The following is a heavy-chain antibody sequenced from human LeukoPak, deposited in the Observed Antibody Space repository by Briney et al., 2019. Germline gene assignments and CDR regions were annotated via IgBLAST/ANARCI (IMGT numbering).Heavy chain of an antibody. V-gene: IGHV3-21*04. J-gene: IGHJ4*02. Sequence: GGSLRLSCAASGFTFSSYSMNWVRQAPGKGLEWVSSISSSSSYIYYADSVKGRFTISRDNAKNSLYLQMNSLRAEDTAVYYCAKNYVGSWALDYWGQGTLVTVSS. CDR3: AKNYVGSWALDY. CDR1: GFTFSSYS. D-gene: IGHD6-13*01. CDR2: ISSSSSYI.